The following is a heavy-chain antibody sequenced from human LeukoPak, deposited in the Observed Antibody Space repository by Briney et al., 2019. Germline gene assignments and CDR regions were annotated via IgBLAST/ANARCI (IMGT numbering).Heavy chain of an antibody. CDR1: RDAISSDDHY. Sequence: PSETLSLTCFVSRDAISSDDHYWVWVRQPPGKGLEWIGTLYYSGTTYYSPSLKSRVTLSVETSGNHFSLNLSSVTAADTAVYFCARGKPRNGYNFXLWGQGMLVTVS. CDR3: ARGKPRNGYNFXL. J-gene: IGHJ4*02. CDR2: LYYSGTT. V-gene: IGHV4-39*02. D-gene: IGHD5-24*01.